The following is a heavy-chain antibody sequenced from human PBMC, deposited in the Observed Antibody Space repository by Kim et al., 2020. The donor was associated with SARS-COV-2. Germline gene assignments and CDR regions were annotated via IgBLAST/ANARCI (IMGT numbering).Heavy chain of an antibody. CDR1: GISISRGGYY. J-gene: IGHJ4*02. V-gene: IGHV4-31*03. CDR2: TSYSGTT. D-gene: IGHD2-15*01. CDR3: ARVGPLPPGYSCSGESFAGYCDY. Sequence: SETLSLTCTVSGISISRGGYYWSWIRHHPGTGLEWIGFTSYSGTTYYNPSLKGRITISVDTSKNHFSLRLTSVTAADSAVYYCARVGPLPPGYSCSGESFAGYCDYCGQ.